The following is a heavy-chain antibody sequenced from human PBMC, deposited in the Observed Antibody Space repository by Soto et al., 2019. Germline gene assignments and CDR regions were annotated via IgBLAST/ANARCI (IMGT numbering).Heavy chain of an antibody. J-gene: IGHJ4*02. CDR3: ARGQSLYYFDY. Sequence: LSLTCAVSGGSISSGGYSWSWIWQPPGKGLEWIGYIYHSGSTYYNPSLKSRVTISVDRSKNQFSLKLSSVTAADTAVYYCARGQSLYYFDYWGQGTLVTVSS. CDR1: GGSISSGGYS. CDR2: IYHSGST. V-gene: IGHV4-30-2*01.